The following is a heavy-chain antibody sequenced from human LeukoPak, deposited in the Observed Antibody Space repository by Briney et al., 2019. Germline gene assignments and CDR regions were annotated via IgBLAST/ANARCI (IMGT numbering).Heavy chain of an antibody. CDR1: GYTFTSYY. CDR2: INPSGGST. J-gene: IGHJ6*03. CDR3: ARLSSSPYGGDYYYYMDV. V-gene: IGHV1-46*01. Sequence: SVKVSCKASGYTFTSYYMHWVRQAPGQGLEWMGIINPSGGSTSYAQKFQGRVTMTTDTSTSTAYMELRSLGSDDTAVYYCARLSSSPYGGDYYYYMDVWGKGTTVTVSS. D-gene: IGHD6-13*01.